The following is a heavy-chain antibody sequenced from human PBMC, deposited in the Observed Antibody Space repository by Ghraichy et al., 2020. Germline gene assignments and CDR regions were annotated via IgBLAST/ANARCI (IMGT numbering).Heavy chain of an antibody. Sequence: ASVKVSCKASGYTFTSYGISWVRQAPGQGLEWMGWISAYNGNTNYAQKLQGRVTMTTDTSTSTAYMELRSLGSDDTAVYYCASSRSVRNDAKYYYYGMDVWGQGTTVTVSS. CDR1: GYTFTSYG. V-gene: IGHV1-18*01. CDR3: ASSRSVRNDAKYYYYGMDV. CDR2: ISAYNGNT. D-gene: IGHD1-1*01. J-gene: IGHJ6*02.